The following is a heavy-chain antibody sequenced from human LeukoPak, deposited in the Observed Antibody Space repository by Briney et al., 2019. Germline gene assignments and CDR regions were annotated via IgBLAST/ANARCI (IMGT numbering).Heavy chain of an antibody. J-gene: IGHJ6*03. CDR1: GGTFSSYA. D-gene: IGHD1-20*01. CDR3: ARDGNNWNDYYYYMDV. CDR2: IIPIFGTA. Sequence: SVKVSCKASGGTFSSYAISWVRQAPGQGLEWMGGIIPIFGTANYAQKFQGRVTITADESTSTAYMELSSLRSEDTAVYYCARDGNNWNDYYYYMDVWGKGTTVTVSS. V-gene: IGHV1-69*13.